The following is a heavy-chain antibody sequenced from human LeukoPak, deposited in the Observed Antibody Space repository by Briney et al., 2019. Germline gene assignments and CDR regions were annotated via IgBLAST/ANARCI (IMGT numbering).Heavy chain of an antibody. V-gene: IGHV3-21*01. J-gene: IGHJ3*02. CDR2: ISSSSSYI. CDR1: GFTFSSYS. D-gene: IGHD3-10*01. Sequence: GGSLRLSCAASGFTFSSYSMNWVRQAPGKGLEWVSSISSSSSYIYYADSVKGRFTISRDNAKNSLYLQMNSLRAEDTAVYYCARGGGCGDAFDIWGQGTMVTVSS. CDR3: ARGGGCGDAFDI.